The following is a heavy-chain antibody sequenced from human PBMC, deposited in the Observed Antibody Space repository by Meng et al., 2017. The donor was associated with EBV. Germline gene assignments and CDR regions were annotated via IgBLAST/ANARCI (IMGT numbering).Heavy chain of an antibody. CDR3: ASESGRGFTPDY. Sequence: QWQLRQSGAEVKKPGSSVKVSCRTSGGTFRSDAVSWVRQAPGQGLEWMGGLIPMVGAPHYAQKFQGRVTIIADESTSTHSMELNSLRSEDTAMYYCASESGRGFTPDYWGQGTLVTVSS. D-gene: IGHD3-10*01. V-gene: IGHV1-69*01. CDR2: LIPMVGAP. J-gene: IGHJ4*02. CDR1: GGTFRSDA.